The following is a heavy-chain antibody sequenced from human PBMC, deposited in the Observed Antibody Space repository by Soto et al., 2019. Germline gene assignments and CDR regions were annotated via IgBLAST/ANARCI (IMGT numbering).Heavy chain of an antibody. V-gene: IGHV1-46*01. Sequence: QVQLMQSGAEVKKPGASVKVSCKASGDTFTDYYIHWVRQAPGQGLEWMGTVNPSGGHTTYAQHFRGSVPRTRATSPRTLYMELTSLTSAATAVYYCACAGHVVVVTAALDYWGQGTLVTVSS. J-gene: IGHJ4*02. D-gene: IGHD2-21*02. CDR1: GDTFTDYY. CDR2: VNPSGGHT. CDR3: ACAGHVVVVTAALDY.